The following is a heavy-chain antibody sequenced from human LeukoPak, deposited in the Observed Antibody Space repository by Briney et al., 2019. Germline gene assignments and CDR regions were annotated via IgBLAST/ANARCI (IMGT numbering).Heavy chain of an antibody. CDR2: VNPNSGGT. V-gene: IGHV1-2*02. D-gene: IGHD3-22*01. CDR1: GYTFTGYY. CDR3: ARDSSGSCDY. J-gene: IGHJ4*02. Sequence: ASVKVSCKASGYTFTGYYIHWVRQAPGQGLEWMGWVNPNSGGTNYAQKFQGRVTMTRDTSISTAYMELSRLTSDDTAVYYCARDSSGSCDYWGQGTLVTVSS.